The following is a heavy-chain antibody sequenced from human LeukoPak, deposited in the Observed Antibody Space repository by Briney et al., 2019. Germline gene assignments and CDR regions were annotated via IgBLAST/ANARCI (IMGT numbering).Heavy chain of an antibody. J-gene: IGHJ4*02. D-gene: IGHD4-17*01. CDR2: IYSDSGGST. V-gene: IGHV3-66*01. Sequence: GGSLRLSCAASGFTVSSNYMSWVRQAPGKGLEWVSVIYSDSGGSTYYADSMKGRFTMSRDNSKNTLYLHMNSLRAEDTAVYYCARGFTHDYGDYFDYRGQGTLVTVSS. CDR1: GFTVSSNY. CDR3: ARGFTHDYGDYFDY.